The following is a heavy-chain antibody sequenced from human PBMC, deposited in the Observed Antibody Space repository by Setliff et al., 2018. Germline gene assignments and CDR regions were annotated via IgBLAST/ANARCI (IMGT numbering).Heavy chain of an antibody. CDR3: ARGRNIAARLLDS. J-gene: IGHJ4*02. D-gene: IGHD6-6*01. CDR2: INLRGST. Sequence: PSETLSLTCAAYGGTFSDYYWTWIRQPPGKGLEWIGEINLRGSTNYNPSLKSRATISIDTSKDQFSLKLISMSAADTAVYFCARGRNIAARLLDSWGQGALVTVSS. CDR1: GGTFSDYY. V-gene: IGHV4-34*01.